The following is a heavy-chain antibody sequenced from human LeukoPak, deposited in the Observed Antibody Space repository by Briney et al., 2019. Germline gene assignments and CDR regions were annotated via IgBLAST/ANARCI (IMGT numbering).Heavy chain of an antibody. Sequence: GSRRLSCAASGFTFDDYAMHWFGQPPGKGLEWFANIYYAGSSNYNPSLKSRVSVSIDASKNQLSLKLTSVTAADTAIYYCARQAVIIPTGMEGPWFDPWGQGTLVAVSS. CDR1: GFTFDDYA. J-gene: IGHJ5*02. CDR3: ARQAVIIPTGMEGPWFDP. CDR2: IYYAGSS. D-gene: IGHD2/OR15-2a*01. V-gene: IGHV4-59*08.